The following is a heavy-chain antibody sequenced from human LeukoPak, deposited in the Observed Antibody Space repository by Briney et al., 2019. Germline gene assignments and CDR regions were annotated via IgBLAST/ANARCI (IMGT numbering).Heavy chain of an antibody. CDR1: GGSISSYY. J-gene: IGHJ5*02. Sequence: SETLSLTCTVSGGSISSYYWSWIRQPPGKGLEWIGRIYTSGSTKYNTSLKSRVTMSVDTSKNQFSLKLSSVTAADTAVYYCAREGEIVLMVYARGGWFDPWGQGTLVTVSS. D-gene: IGHD2-8*01. CDR2: IYTSGST. CDR3: AREGEIVLMVYARGGWFDP. V-gene: IGHV4-4*07.